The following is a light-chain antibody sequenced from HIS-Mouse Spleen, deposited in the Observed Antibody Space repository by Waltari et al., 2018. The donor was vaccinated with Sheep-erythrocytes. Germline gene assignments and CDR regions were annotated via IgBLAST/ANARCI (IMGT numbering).Light chain of an antibody. Sequence: QSALTQPRSVSGSPGQSVTISCTGTSSDVGGYNYVSWYQQHPGKAPKLMIYDVRKRPSGFPDRFSGSKSGNTAYLTISGLQAEDEADYYCCSYAGSVVFGGGTKLTVL. CDR1: SSDVGGYNY. J-gene: IGLJ2*01. CDR3: CSYAGSVV. V-gene: IGLV2-11*01. CDR2: DVR.